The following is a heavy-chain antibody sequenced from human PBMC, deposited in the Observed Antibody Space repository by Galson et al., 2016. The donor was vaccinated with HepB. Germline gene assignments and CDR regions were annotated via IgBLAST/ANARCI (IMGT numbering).Heavy chain of an antibody. CDR1: GFSLSTAGVG. CDR3: AHITTLATIDF. Sequence: PALVKPTQTLTLTCTFAGFSLSTAGVGVGWIRQPPGKALEWLALIYWGDDERYSPSLKSRLTITKDTSTNQVVLTMTNMDPVDTATYYCAHITTLATIDFWGQGTLVAGTS. D-gene: IGHD1-14*01. CDR2: IYWGDDE. V-gene: IGHV2-5*02. J-gene: IGHJ4*02.